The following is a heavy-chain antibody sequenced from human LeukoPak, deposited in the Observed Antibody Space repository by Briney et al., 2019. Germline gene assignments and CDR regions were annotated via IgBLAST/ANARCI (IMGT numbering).Heavy chain of an antibody. Sequence: ESGPTLVKPTQTLTLTCTFSGFSLSTSGVGVGWIRQPPGKALEWLALIYWNDDERYSPSLKSRLTITKDTSKNQVVLTMTNMDPVDTATYYCAHRRPGSGSKQRGQFDYWGQGTLVTVSS. D-gene: IGHD3-10*01. CDR1: GFSLSTSGVG. V-gene: IGHV2-5*01. CDR2: IYWNDDE. CDR3: AHRRPGSGSKQRGQFDY. J-gene: IGHJ4*02.